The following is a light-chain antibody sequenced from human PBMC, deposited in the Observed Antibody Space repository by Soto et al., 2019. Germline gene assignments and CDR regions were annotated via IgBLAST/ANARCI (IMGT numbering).Light chain of an antibody. CDR1: QSLLHSNGYNY. Sequence: DIVMTQSPLSLPVTPGEPASISCRSSQSLLHSNGYNYLDWYLQKPGQSPQLLIYWGSNRASGVPDRFSGSGSGTDFTLKINRVEAEDVGVYFGMQGLQSPPTFGQGTKVEIK. CDR3: MQGLQSPPT. CDR2: WGS. V-gene: IGKV2-28*01. J-gene: IGKJ1*01.